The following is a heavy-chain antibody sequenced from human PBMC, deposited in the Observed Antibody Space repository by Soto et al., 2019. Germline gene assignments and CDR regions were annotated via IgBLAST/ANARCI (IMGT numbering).Heavy chain of an antibody. CDR2: IYYSGST. Sequence: SETLSLTCTVSGGSVSSGSYYWSWIRQPPGKGLEWIGYIYYSGSTNYNPSLKSRVTISVDTSKNQFSLKLSSVTAADTAVYYCAREGSSWYFDWFDPWGQGTLVPVSS. CDR3: AREGSSWYFDWFDP. J-gene: IGHJ5*02. CDR1: GGSVSSGSYY. V-gene: IGHV4-61*01. D-gene: IGHD6-13*01.